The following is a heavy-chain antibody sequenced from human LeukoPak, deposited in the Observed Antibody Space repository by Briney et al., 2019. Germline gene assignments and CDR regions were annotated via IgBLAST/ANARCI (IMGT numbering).Heavy chain of an antibody. J-gene: IGHJ4*02. V-gene: IGHV3-7*01. CDR3: AREDRVGGSLDS. CDR1: GFSFSTHW. Sequence: GGSLRLSCVTSGFSFSTHWMAWVRQAPGKGLEWVGNIRQDGIGKHSGDSTKGRFTISRDNARNSLYLQMNSLRVEDTAVYYCAREDRVGGSLDSWGQGTLVTVSS. D-gene: IGHD1-26*01. CDR2: IRQDGIGK.